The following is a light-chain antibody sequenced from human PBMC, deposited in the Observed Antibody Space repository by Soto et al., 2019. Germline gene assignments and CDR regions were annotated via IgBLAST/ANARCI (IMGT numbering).Light chain of an antibody. CDR1: NSNIGRNT. Sequence: QSVLTQPPSASGTPGQRVTISCSGSNSNIGRNTVNWYQQLPGAAPNLLIYSNNQRPSGVPDRFSGSKYGTSASLAISGLQSEDEADYYCAAWDESPNVPVFGGGTKLTVL. CDR3: AAWDESPNVPV. J-gene: IGLJ3*02. V-gene: IGLV1-44*01. CDR2: SNN.